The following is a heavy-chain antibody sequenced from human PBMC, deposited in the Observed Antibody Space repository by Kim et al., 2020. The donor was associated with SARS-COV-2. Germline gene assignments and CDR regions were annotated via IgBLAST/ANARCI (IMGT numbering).Heavy chain of an antibody. D-gene: IGHD6-13*01. Sequence: YYHPTLKSRVTVSVDTSNNQFSLKLSSVTAEDTAVYYCAGSSWYVLGLDYWGQGTLVTVSS. V-gene: IGHV4-39*01. CDR3: AGSSWYVLGLDY. J-gene: IGHJ4*02.